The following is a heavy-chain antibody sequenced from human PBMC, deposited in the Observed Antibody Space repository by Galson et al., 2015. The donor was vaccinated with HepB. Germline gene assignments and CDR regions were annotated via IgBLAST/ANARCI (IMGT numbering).Heavy chain of an antibody. Sequence: SVKVSCKASGFTFTSSAVQWVRQARGQRLEWIGWIVVGSGNTNYAQKFQERVTITRDMSTSTTYMEPSSLRSEATSVYYCAAERIAAAGTHSSPGMDVWGQGTTVTVSS. D-gene: IGHD6-13*01. CDR2: IVVGSGNT. V-gene: IGHV1-58*01. CDR1: GFTFTSSA. CDR3: AAERIAAAGTHSSPGMDV. J-gene: IGHJ6*02.